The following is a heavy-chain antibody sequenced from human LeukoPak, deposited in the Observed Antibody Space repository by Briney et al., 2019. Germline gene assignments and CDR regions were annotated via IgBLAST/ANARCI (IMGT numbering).Heavy chain of an antibody. CDR1: GYTFTSYG. Sequence: ASVKVSCKASGYTFTSYGISWVRQAPGQGLEWMGWISAYNGNTNYAQKLQGRVTMTRDTSISTAYMELSRLRSDDTAVYYCARDPRTLIAAAGTVGWFDPWGQGTLVTVSS. V-gene: IGHV1-18*01. D-gene: IGHD6-13*01. J-gene: IGHJ5*02. CDR3: ARDPRTLIAAAGTVGWFDP. CDR2: ISAYNGNT.